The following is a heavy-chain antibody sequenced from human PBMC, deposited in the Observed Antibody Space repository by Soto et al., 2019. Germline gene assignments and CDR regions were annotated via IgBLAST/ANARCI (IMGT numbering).Heavy chain of an antibody. V-gene: IGHV3-9*01. CDR1: GFTFDVYA. Sequence: EVQLVESGGGWAQPGRSLRLSCAASGFTFDVYAMHWVRQAPGKGLEWVSGINYNSGSVGYADSVKGRFTISRDNAKNSLHLQMNSLRAEDTAVYYCAKDISLRGWVYLVVEYWGQGTLVTLSP. D-gene: IGHD6-13*01. CDR3: AKDISLRGWVYLVVEY. CDR2: INYNSGSV. J-gene: IGHJ4*02.